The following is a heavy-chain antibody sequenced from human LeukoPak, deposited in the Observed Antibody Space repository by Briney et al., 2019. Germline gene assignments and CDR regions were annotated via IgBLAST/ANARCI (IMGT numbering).Heavy chain of an antibody. V-gene: IGHV4-4*02. CDR1: GGSISSSNW. Sequence: SGTLSLTCAVSGGSISSSNWWSWVRQPPGKGLEWIGEIYHSGSTNYNPSLKSRVTISVDKSKNQFSLKLSSVTAADTAVYYYARITAAAASPFDPWGQGTLVTVSS. CDR2: IYHSGST. CDR3: ARITAAAASPFDP. D-gene: IGHD6-13*01. J-gene: IGHJ5*02.